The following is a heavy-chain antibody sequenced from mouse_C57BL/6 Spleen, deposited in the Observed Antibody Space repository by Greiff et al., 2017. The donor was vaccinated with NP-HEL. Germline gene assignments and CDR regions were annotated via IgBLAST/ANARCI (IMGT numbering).Heavy chain of an antibody. V-gene: IGHV1-54*01. CDR1: GYAFTNYL. CDR3: ARRDYGSVDY. D-gene: IGHD1-1*01. J-gene: IGHJ2*01. CDR2: INPGSGGT. Sequence: VQLQQSGAELVRPGTSVKVSCKASGYAFTNYLIEWVKQRPGQGLEWIGVINPGSGGTNYNEKFKGKATLTADKSSSTAYMQLSSLTSEDSAVYFCARRDYGSVDYWGQGTTLTVSS.